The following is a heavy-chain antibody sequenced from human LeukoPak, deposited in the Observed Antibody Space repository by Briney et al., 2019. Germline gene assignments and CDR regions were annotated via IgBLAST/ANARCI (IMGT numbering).Heavy chain of an antibody. J-gene: IGHJ4*02. V-gene: IGHV3-20*04. CDR1: GFAFDEHG. CDR3: ARGIAAAVGYFDY. CDR2: INWSGGST. Sequence: PGGSLRLSCTASGFAFDEHGMSWVRQVPGKGLEWVSGINWSGGSTGYADPLRGRFTISRDNAKNSLYLQMDSLRADDTAVYYCARGIAAAVGYFDYWGQGTLVTVSS. D-gene: IGHD6-13*01.